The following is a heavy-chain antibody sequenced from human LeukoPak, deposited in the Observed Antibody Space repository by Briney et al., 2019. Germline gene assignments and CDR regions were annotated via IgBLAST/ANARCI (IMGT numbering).Heavy chain of an antibody. CDR1: GFTFSSYV. V-gene: IGHV3-33*01. Sequence: GGSLRLSCAASGFTFSSYVMHWVRQAPGKGLEWVAVIWYDGSNKYSADSVKGRFITSRDNSKNMLYLQMSSLRAEDTAVYYCAREGGGTYSKYLAYWGQGTLVTVSS. CDR2: IWYDGSNK. D-gene: IGHD1-26*01. J-gene: IGHJ4*02. CDR3: AREGGGTYSKYLAY.